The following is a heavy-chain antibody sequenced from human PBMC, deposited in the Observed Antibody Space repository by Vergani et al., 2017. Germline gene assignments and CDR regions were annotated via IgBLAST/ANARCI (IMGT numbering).Heavy chain of an antibody. CDR3: ARFLSYDILTGYPFGY. Sequence: EVQLVQSGAEVKKPGESLKISCKGSGYSFTSYWIGWVRQMPGKGLEWMGIIYPGDSDTRYSPSFQGQVTISADKSISTAYLQWSSLKASDTAMYYCARFLSYDILTGYPFGYWGQGTLVTVSS. CDR2: IYPGDSDT. V-gene: IGHV5-51*03. D-gene: IGHD3-9*01. J-gene: IGHJ4*02. CDR1: GYSFTSYW.